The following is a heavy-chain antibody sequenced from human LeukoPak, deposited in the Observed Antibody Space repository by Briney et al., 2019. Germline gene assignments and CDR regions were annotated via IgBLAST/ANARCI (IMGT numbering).Heavy chain of an antibody. D-gene: IGHD3-22*01. V-gene: IGHV3-7*01. Sequence: PGGSLRLSCAASGFTFSSYWMSWVRQAPGKGLGWVANIKQDGSEKYYVDSVKGRFTISRDNAKNSLYLQMNSLRAEDTAVYYCARLLEYYYESSGYMHYWGQGTLVTVSS. CDR1: GFTFSSYW. CDR2: IKQDGSEK. J-gene: IGHJ4*02. CDR3: ARLLEYYYESSGYMHY.